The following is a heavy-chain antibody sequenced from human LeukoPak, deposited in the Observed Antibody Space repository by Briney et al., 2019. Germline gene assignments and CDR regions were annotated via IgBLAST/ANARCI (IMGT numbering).Heavy chain of an antibody. J-gene: IGHJ4*02. V-gene: IGHV3-23*01. CDR3: ARDRLHYDSLTGYPAD. CDR1: GFIFNYYA. D-gene: IGHD3-9*01. Sequence: GGSLRLSCATSGFIFNYYAMSWVRQAPGKGLEWVSGISGSDGSTYYADSVEGRFSISRDNSKNTLYLQMNSLRAEDTAVYYCARDRLHYDSLTGYPADWGQGTLVTVSS. CDR2: ISGSDGST.